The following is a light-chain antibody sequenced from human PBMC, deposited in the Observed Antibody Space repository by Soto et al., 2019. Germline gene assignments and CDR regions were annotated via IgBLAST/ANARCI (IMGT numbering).Light chain of an antibody. J-gene: IGKJ2*01. Sequence: DIQMTQSPSSLSAYVGDRVTITCRASQSISSYLNWYQQKPGKAPKLLIYAASSLQSGVPSRISGSGSGTDFTLTISSLQPEDFATYYCQHSYSTPNTVGQGTKLEIK. CDR2: AAS. V-gene: IGKV1-39*01. CDR1: QSISSY. CDR3: QHSYSTPNT.